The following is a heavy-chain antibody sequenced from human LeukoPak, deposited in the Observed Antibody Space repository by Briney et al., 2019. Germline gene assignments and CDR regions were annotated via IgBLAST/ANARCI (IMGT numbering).Heavy chain of an antibody. CDR1: GGSISSYY. CDR2: VYSSGNT. CDR3: ARESVGGSPLVH. Sequence: SETLSLTCTVSGGSISSYYWSWIRQPPGKGLEWIGNVYSSGNTNYNPSLKSRVTISVDTSKNQFSLKLSSVTAADTAVYYCARESVGGSPLVHWGQGTLVTVFS. V-gene: IGHV4-59*01. J-gene: IGHJ4*02. D-gene: IGHD2-15*01.